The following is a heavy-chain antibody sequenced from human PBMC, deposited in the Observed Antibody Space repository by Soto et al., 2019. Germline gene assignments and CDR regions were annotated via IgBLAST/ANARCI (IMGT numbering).Heavy chain of an antibody. Sequence: PSAPLSLTCAVYGESFSGYIWTWIRQTAGKGLQWIGQINHSGSARYNPSLKSRVTISVHTSNSLFSLELSSVTAADTAVYYCARGLITGSHYSGGWYYFDSWGQGTQVTVS. CDR3: ARGLITGSHYSGGWYYFDS. J-gene: IGHJ4*02. CDR2: INHSGSA. V-gene: IGHV4-34*01. D-gene: IGHD6-19*01. CDR1: GESFSGYI.